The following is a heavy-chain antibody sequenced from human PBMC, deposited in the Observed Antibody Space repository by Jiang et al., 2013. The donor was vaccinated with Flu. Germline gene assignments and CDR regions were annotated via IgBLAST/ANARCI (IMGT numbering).Heavy chain of an antibody. CDR3: AREGTGGSFDY. D-gene: IGHD3-16*01. J-gene: IGHJ4*02. CDR2: IYYSGST. V-gene: IGHV4-59*01. CDR1: GGSISSYY. Sequence: PGLVKPSETLSLTCTVSGGSISSYYWSWIRQPPGKGLEWIGYIYYSGSTNYNPSLKSRVTISVDTSKNQFSLKLSSVTAADTAVYYCAREGTGGSFDYWGQGTLVTVSS.